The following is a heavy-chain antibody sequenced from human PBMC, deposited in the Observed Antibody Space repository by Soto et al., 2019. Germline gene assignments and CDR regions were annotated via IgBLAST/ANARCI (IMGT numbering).Heavy chain of an antibody. V-gene: IGHV5-51*01. CDR3: ARLGKGRAWYGGAYDF. CDR2: IYPRDSDT. CDR1: GYTVTNYW. J-gene: IGHJ3*01. Sequence: PGESLKISCFAAGYTVTNYWIGWVRQKPGKGLEWMGMIYPRDSDTRYSPSFQDQVTISADKSNTTAYLHWRSLKTSDTATYYCARLGKGRAWYGGAYDFWVQGTMVTVSS. D-gene: IGHD6-19*01.